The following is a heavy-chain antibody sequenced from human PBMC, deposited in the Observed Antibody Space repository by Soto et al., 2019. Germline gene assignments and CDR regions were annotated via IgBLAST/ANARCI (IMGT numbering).Heavy chain of an antibody. CDR2: INPNSGGT. CDR1: GYTFTGYY. CDR3: ARGVLGYCSGGSCYEEYYFDY. J-gene: IGHJ4*02. D-gene: IGHD2-15*01. Sequence: QVQLVQSGAEVKKPGASVKVSCKASGYTFTGYYMHWVRQAPGQGLEWMGWINPNSGGTNYAQKFQGWVTMTRDTSISTAYMELSRLRSDDTAVYYCARGVLGYCSGGSCYEEYYFDYWSQGTLVTVSS. V-gene: IGHV1-2*04.